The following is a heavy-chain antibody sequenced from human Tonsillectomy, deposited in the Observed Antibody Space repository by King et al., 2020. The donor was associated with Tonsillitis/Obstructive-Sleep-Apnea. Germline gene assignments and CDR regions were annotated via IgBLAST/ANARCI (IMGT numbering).Heavy chain of an antibody. CDR1: GGSISSYY. D-gene: IGHD1-14*01. Sequence: VQLQESGPGLVKPSETLSLTCTVSGGSISSYYWSWIRQPPGKGLEWIGYIYYNGSINNNPSLKSRVTISVDTSKNQFSLKLSSVTAADTAVYYCARVGTDYYVMDVWGQGTTVTVSS. CDR2: IYYNGSI. V-gene: IGHV4-59*01. CDR3: ARVGTDYYVMDV. J-gene: IGHJ6*02.